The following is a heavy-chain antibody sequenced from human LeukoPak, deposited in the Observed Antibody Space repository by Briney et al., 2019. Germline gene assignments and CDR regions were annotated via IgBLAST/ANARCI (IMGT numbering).Heavy chain of an antibody. CDR2: INAGNGNT. Sequence: ASVKVSCKASGYTFTNYAMHWVRQAPGQRLEWMGWINAGNGNTKYSQKFQDRVTITRDTSASTAYMELSSLKSEDTAVYCCARGILWFGELSSLGYWGQGTLVTVSS. CDR1: GYTFTNYA. D-gene: IGHD3-10*01. J-gene: IGHJ4*02. CDR3: ARGILWFGELSSLGY. V-gene: IGHV1-3*01.